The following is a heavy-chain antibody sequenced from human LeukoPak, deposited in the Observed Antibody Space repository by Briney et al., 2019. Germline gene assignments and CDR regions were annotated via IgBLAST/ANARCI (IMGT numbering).Heavy chain of an antibody. V-gene: IGHV3-11*04. CDR2: ISSSGSTI. Sequence: GGSLRLSCAASGFTFSDYYMSWIRQAPGKGLEWVSYISSSGSTIYYADSVKGRFTISRDNDKNSLYLQMNSVSAEDTAVSYCTRRSYPSDYWCRGTVVTVTS. D-gene: IGHD1-26*01. CDR3: TRRSYPSDY. J-gene: IGHJ4*02. CDR1: GFTFSDYY.